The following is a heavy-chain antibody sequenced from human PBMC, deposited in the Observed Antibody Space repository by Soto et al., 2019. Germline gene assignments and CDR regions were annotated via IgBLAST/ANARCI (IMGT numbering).Heavy chain of an antibody. V-gene: IGHV3-49*04. Sequence: GGSLRLSCTASGFTLGDYAISWVRQAPGKGLEWVGFIRSKAYGGTTEYAASVKGRFTISRDDSKSIAYLQMNSLKTEDTAVYYCTREVVLMVYASNYYGMDVWGQGTTVTVSS. J-gene: IGHJ6*02. CDR1: GFTLGDYA. D-gene: IGHD2-8*01. CDR3: TREVVLMVYASNYYGMDV. CDR2: IRSKAYGGTT.